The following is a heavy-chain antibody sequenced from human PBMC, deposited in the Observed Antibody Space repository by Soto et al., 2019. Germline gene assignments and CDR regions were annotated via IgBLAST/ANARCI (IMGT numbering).Heavy chain of an antibody. Sequence: ASVRVSFKASGYTFTDYYMHWVRQAPGQGLEWMGWINPNSGGTNYAQKFQGRVTITADKSTSTAYMELSSLRSEDTAVYYCARSNGMDVWGQGTTVTVSS. CDR2: INPNSGGT. J-gene: IGHJ6*02. CDR1: GYTFTDYY. CDR3: ARSNGMDV. V-gene: IGHV1-2*02.